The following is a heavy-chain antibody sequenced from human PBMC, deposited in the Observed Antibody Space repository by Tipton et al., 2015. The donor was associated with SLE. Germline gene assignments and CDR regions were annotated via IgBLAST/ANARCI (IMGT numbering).Heavy chain of an antibody. CDR1: GGSISSGSYY. CDR2: INHSGST. J-gene: IGHJ3*02. CDR3: ARILGRAFDI. V-gene: IGHV4-39*07. D-gene: IGHD1-26*01. Sequence: TLSLTCTVSGGSISSGSYYWSWIRQPPGKGLEWIGEINHSGSTNYNPSLKSRVNISVDTSKNQFSLNLSSVTAADTAVYYCARILGRAFDIWGQGTVVTVSS.